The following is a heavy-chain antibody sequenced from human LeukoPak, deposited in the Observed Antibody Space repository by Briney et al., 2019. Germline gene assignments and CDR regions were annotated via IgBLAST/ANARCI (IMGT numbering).Heavy chain of an antibody. Sequence: GGSLRLSCAASGFTFDDYAMHWVRQAPGEGLEWVSGISWNSGSMGYADSVKGRFTISRDNAKNSLYLQMNSLRAEDTALYYCAKDISLEGYSYGGFDYWGQGTLVTVSS. D-gene: IGHD5-18*01. CDR1: GFTFDDYA. J-gene: IGHJ4*02. V-gene: IGHV3-9*01. CDR2: ISWNSGSM. CDR3: AKDISLEGYSYGGFDY.